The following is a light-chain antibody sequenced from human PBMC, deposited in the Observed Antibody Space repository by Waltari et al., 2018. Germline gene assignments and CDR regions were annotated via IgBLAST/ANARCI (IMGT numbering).Light chain of an antibody. V-gene: IGKV1-39*01. J-gene: IGKJ4*01. CDR1: QTINNY. Sequence: IQMTQSPSSLSASVGDRVTITCRASQTINNYLNWYQQKPGKAPKLLIYAASSLQSGVPSRFSGSESGTDFSLTISSLQPEDFATYYCQQSFSSPWVTFGGGTKVEIE. CDR3: QQSFSSPWVT. CDR2: AAS.